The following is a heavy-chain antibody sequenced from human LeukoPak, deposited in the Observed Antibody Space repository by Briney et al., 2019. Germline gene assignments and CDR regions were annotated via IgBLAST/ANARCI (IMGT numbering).Heavy chain of an antibody. CDR1: GFTFSNYA. V-gene: IGHV3-23*01. Sequence: GGSLRLSCAASGFTFSNYAMSWVRQAPRMGLEWVSAVSASGGSTNYADSVKGRFTISRDNSKSTLYLQMNTLRAEDTALYYCAKRIEAAGPYFDSWGQGTLVSVSS. CDR2: VSASGGST. CDR3: AKRIEAAGPYFDS. D-gene: IGHD6-13*01. J-gene: IGHJ4*02.